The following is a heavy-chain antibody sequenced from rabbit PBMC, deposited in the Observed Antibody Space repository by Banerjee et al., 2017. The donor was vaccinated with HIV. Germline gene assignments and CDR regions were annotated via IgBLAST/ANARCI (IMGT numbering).Heavy chain of an antibody. Sequence: QQQLVESGGGLVKPEGSLTLTCTASGFSFSSNVMCWVRQAPGKGLEWIACINTSSGNTVYATWAKGRFTSSKTSSTTVTLQMTSLTAADTATYLCARDLAGVIGWNFNLWGPGTLVTVS. CDR3: ARDLAGVIGWNFNL. CDR1: GFSFSSNV. J-gene: IGHJ4*01. V-gene: IGHV1S45*01. CDR2: INTSSGNT. D-gene: IGHD4-1*01.